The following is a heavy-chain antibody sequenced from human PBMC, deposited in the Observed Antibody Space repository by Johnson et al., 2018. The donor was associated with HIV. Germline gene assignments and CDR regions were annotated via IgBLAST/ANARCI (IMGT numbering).Heavy chain of an antibody. CDR3: AKDVGNYWPDSFDI. Sequence: VQLVESGGGVVQPGRSLRLSCAASGFTFSSYAMHWVRQAPGKGLEWVVTISYDGSNKYYADSVKGRFTISRDKSENTLYLQMNSLRDEDTAVYYCAKDVGNYWPDSFDIWGQGTMVTVSS. J-gene: IGHJ3*02. V-gene: IGHV3-30-3*01. CDR2: ISYDGSNK. D-gene: IGHD3-22*01. CDR1: GFTFSSYA.